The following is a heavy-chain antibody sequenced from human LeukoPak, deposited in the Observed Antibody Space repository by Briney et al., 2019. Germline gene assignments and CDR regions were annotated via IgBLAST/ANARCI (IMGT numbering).Heavy chain of an antibody. CDR3: TTDPGYYYDSNPNPGY. V-gene: IGHV3-15*01. D-gene: IGHD3-22*01. CDR2: IKSKTDGGTT. Sequence: PGGSLRLSCAASGFTFSNAWMSWVRQAPGKGLEWVGRIKSKTDGGTTDYAAPVKGRFTISRDDSKNTLYLQMNSLKTEDTAVYYCTTDPGYYYDSNPNPGYWGQGTLVTVSS. J-gene: IGHJ4*02. CDR1: GFTFSNAW.